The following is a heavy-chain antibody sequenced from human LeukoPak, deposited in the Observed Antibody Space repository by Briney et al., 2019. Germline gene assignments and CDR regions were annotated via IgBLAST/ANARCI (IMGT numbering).Heavy chain of an antibody. V-gene: IGHV1-3*01. CDR3: ARESSGYAFDI. Sequence: ASVKVSCKASGYTFTSYAMHWVRQAPGERLEWMGWINAGNGNTKYSQKFQGRVTITRDTSASTAYTELSSLRSEDTAVYYCARESSGYAFDIWGQGTMVTVSS. J-gene: IGHJ3*02. CDR2: INAGNGNT. D-gene: IGHD3-22*01. CDR1: GYTFTSYA.